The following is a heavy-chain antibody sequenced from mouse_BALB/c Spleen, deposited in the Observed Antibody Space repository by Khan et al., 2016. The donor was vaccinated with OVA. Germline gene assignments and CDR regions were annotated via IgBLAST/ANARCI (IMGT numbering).Heavy chain of an antibody. CDR1: GYTFTTYW. D-gene: IGHD1-1*02. CDR2: IYPSDSYT. V-gene: IGHV1-69*02. CDR3: TAELPMDH. Sequence: QVQLQLPGAELVRPGSSVKLSCKASGYTFTTYWINWVKQRPGQGLEWIGNIYPSDSYTNYNQKFKDKATLTVDKSSSTAYMHLSSPTSEDSAVYYYTAELPMDHWGQGTTLTVSS. J-gene: IGHJ2*01.